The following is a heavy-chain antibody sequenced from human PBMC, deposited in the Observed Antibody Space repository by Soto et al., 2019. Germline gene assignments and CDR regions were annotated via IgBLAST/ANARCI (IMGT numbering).Heavy chain of an antibody. D-gene: IGHD2-21*02. CDR3: ASDRLRGLLSGSLGY. CDR2: IIPIFGTA. CDR1: GGTFSSYA. J-gene: IGHJ4*02. Sequence: QVQLVQSGAEVKKPGSSVKVSCKASGGTFSSYAISWVRQAPGQGLEWMGGIIPIFGTANYAQKFQGRVTITADEPTSTPYMEPSSRRSEDTAVYYCASDRLRGLLSGSLGYWGQGTLVTLSS. V-gene: IGHV1-69*12.